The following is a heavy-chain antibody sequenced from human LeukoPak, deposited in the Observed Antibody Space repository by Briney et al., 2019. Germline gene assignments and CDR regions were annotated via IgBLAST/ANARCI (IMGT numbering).Heavy chain of an antibody. J-gene: IGHJ6*03. CDR3: TTDQPIVVVIAVSRGDYYYMDV. CDR2: IKSKTDGWTT. D-gene: IGHD2-21*01. CDR1: GFTFSNAW. Sequence: GGSLRLSCAASGFTFSNAWMSWVRQAPGKGLEWVGRIKSKTDGWTTDYAAPVKGRFTISRDDPKKTLYLQMNSLKTEDTAVYYCTTDQPIVVVIAVSRGDYYYMDVWGKGTTVTVSS. V-gene: IGHV3-15*01.